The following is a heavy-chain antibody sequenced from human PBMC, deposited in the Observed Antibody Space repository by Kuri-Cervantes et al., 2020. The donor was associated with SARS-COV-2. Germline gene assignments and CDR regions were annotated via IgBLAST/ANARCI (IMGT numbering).Heavy chain of an antibody. D-gene: IGHD6-19*01. V-gene: IGHV3-23*01. CDR3: AKDLGYSSDGRDQH. CDR2: ISGSGGST. Sequence: GGSLRLSCAASGFTFSSYAMSWVRQALGKGLEWVSAISGSGGSTYYADSVKGRFTISRDNSKNTLYLQMNSLRAEDTAVYYCAKDLGYSSDGRDQHWGQGTLVTVSS. J-gene: IGHJ1*01. CDR1: GFTFSSYA.